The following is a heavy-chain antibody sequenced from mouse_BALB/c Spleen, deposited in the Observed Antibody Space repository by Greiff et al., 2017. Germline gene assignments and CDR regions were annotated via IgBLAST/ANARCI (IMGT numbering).Heavy chain of an antibody. Sequence: QVQLQQSGAELVRPGSSVKISCKASGYAFSSYWMNWVKQRPGQGLEWIGQIYPGDGDTNYNGKFKGKATLTADKSSSTAYMQLSSLTSEDSAVYFGARLYYGSSYHYFDYWGQGTTLTVSS. D-gene: IGHD1-1*01. CDR2: IYPGDGDT. J-gene: IGHJ2*01. CDR3: ARLYYGSSYHYFDY. V-gene: IGHV1-80*01. CDR1: GYAFSSYW.